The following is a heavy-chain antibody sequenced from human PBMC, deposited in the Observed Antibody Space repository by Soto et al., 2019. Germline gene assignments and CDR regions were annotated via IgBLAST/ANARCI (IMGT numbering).Heavy chain of an antibody. CDR3: ARVAY. CDR1: GFTFRNYA. Sequence: QVQVVESGGDVVQPGKSLRLSCAASGFTFRNYAMHWVRQAPGKGLEWVAVISYDGSNKYSADSVKGRFTISRDDSKNTLYLQMNSLRGEDTAVYYCARVAYWGPGTQVTVSS. J-gene: IGHJ4*02. CDR2: ISYDGSNK. V-gene: IGHV3-30-3*01.